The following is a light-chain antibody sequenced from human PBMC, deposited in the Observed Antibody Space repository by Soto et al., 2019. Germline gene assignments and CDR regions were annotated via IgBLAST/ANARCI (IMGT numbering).Light chain of an antibody. CDR1: QSVSSSY. J-gene: IGKJ4*01. CDR2: GAS. V-gene: IGKV3-20*01. Sequence: EIVLTQSPGTLSLSPGERATLSCRASQSVSSSYLAWYQQKPGQAPRLLIYGASSRATGIPDRFSGSGSGTDFTLTISRLEPEDFGVYYCQQYGSSPTWTFGKGXK. CDR3: QQYGSSPTWT.